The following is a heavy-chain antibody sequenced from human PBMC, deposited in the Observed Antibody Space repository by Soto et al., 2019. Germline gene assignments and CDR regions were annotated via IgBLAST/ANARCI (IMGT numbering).Heavy chain of an antibody. D-gene: IGHD6-19*01. CDR3: TRQTDAVQWLVVPTDYNFDY. CDR2: IRSKTNSYAT. CDR1: GFTFGGSA. Sequence: GSLRLSCAASGFTFGGSAMHWVRQASGKGLGWVGHIRSKTNSYATAYAESVKGRFTISRDDSMNTAYLQMNSLKTEDTAVYFCTRQTDAVQWLVVPTDYNFDYWGQGTLVTVSS. J-gene: IGHJ4*02. V-gene: IGHV3-73*01.